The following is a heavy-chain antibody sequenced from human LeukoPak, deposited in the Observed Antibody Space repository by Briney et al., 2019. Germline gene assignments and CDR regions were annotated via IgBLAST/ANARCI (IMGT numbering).Heavy chain of an antibody. V-gene: IGHV3-23*01. CDR1: GFMFSSYG. CDR3: AKSRGVDP. CDR2: ISGSGDNT. J-gene: IGHJ5*02. Sequence: GGSLRLSCAASGFMFSSYGMGWARQAPGKGLEWVSGISGSGDNTYYADSVKGRFTISRDNSKNTLYLQMNSLRAEDTAVYYCAKSRGVDPWGQGTLVTVSS. D-gene: IGHD2-2*01.